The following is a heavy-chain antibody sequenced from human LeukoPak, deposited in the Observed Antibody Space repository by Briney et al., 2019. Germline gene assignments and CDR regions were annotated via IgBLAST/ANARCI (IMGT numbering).Heavy chain of an antibody. J-gene: IGHJ6*02. CDR2: ISWNSGSI. Sequence: GGSLRLSCAASGFTFDDYAMHWVRQAPGKGLEWVSGISWNSGSIGYADSVNGRFTVSRDRAKNSLYLQMNYLRPEDTALYFCTKDMDPGGINVWGQGTAVIVSS. V-gene: IGHV3-9*01. CDR1: GFTFDDYA. CDR3: TKDMDPGGINV. D-gene: IGHD2-2*03.